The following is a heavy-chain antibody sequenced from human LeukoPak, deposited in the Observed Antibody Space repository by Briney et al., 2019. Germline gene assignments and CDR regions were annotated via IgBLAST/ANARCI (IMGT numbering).Heavy chain of an antibody. Sequence: PGGSLRLSCAASGFTFSNYWMSWVRQAPGKGLEWVASIKQDGSEKYYVDSVKGRFTISRDNAKNSLYLQMNSLRAEDTAVYYCARGADYYDSSGYYYHLDYWGQGTLVTVSS. D-gene: IGHD3-22*01. CDR2: IKQDGSEK. CDR1: GFTFSNYW. V-gene: IGHV3-7*01. CDR3: ARGADYYDSSGYYYHLDY. J-gene: IGHJ4*02.